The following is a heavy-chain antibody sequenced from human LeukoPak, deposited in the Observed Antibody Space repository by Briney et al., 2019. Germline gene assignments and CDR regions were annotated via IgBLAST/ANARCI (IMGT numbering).Heavy chain of an antibody. CDR2: IKQDGSEK. CDR3: ARDRYGDPLFDY. CDR1: GFTFSGYW. V-gene: IGHV3-7*03. Sequence: GSLRLSCAASGFTFSGYWMSWVRQAPGKGLEWVANIKQDGSEKYYVDSVKGRFTISRDNAKNSLYLQMNSLRAEDTAVYYCARDRYGDPLFDYWGQGTLVTVSS. D-gene: IGHD4-17*01. J-gene: IGHJ4*02.